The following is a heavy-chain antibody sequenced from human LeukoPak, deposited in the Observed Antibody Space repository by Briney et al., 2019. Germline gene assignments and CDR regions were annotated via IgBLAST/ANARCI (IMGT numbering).Heavy chain of an antibody. CDR2: IYSGGST. CDR3: ARPPSMTTGHY. Sequence: GGSLRLSCAASGFTVSSNYMSWVRQAPGKGLEWVSVIYSGGSTYYADSVKGRFTISRDNSKNTLYLQMNSLRAEDTAVYYCARPPSMTTGHYWGQGTLVTVSS. J-gene: IGHJ4*02. V-gene: IGHV3-53*01. CDR1: GFTVSSNY. D-gene: IGHD4-11*01.